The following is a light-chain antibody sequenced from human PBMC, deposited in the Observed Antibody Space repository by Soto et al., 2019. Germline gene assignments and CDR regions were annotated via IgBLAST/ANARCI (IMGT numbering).Light chain of an antibody. Sequence: EIVLTQSPATLSLSPGERATLSCRASQNVSSYLAWYQQKPGQAPRLLIYDASNRAIGIPARFSGSGSGTDFTLTISRLKPEDFEVYLCQQRRNLTRLTFGGGTKVDIK. J-gene: IGKJ4*01. V-gene: IGKV3-11*01. CDR1: QNVSSY. CDR2: DAS. CDR3: QQRRNLTRLT.